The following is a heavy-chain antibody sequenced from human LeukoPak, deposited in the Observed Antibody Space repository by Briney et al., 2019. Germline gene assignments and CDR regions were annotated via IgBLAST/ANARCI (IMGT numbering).Heavy chain of an antibody. Sequence: LGRXYYRSKWSYDYAPSVKSRFTISPDTSKNHFSLQLNFVTAEDTAVYYCAREVDYGGSSADFDFWGQGTLVTVSS. CDR3: AREVDYGGSSADFDF. J-gene: IGHJ4*02. V-gene: IGHV6-1*01. CDR2: XYYRSKWSY. D-gene: IGHD4-23*01.